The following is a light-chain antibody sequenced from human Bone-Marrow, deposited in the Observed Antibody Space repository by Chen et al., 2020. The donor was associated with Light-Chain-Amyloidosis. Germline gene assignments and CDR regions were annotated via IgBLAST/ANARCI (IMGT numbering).Light chain of an antibody. CDR3: AAWDDGLNGVL. V-gene: IGLV1-44*01. Sequence: QSVLTQPPSASGTPGQRVTISCSGSRSSIGTNTVNWYQQFPGTAPKLLIYFNSQRPSGVPDRFSGSKSGTSASLAISWLQSDDEADYFCAAWDDGLNGVLFGGGTKLTVL. CDR1: RSSIGTNT. CDR2: FNS. J-gene: IGLJ2*01.